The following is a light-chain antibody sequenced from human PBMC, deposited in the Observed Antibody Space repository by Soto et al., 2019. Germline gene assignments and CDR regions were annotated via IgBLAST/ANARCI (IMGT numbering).Light chain of an antibody. CDR1: QSISSY. CDR3: QQSYSTPIT. CDR2: AAS. J-gene: IGKJ5*01. V-gene: IGKV1-39*01. Sequence: DIQMTQSPSSLSASVGDRVTITCRASQSISSYLNWYQQKPGKAPKLLIYAASSLQSGVPSRFSCSVSGTDFSLTICSLQPEDFATYYYQQSYSTPITFGQGTRLEIK.